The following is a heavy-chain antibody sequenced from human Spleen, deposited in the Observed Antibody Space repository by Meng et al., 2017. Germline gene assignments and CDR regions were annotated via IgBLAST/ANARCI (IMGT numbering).Heavy chain of an antibody. Sequence: QRQRTGTVHLNPSPPLSRTCTVSGGSISSGDYYWSSNRQHPGKGLEWIGYIYYSGSTYYNPSLKSLLTISVDTSKNQFSLKLSSVTAADTAVYYCARGPLTRGDIAWFDPWGQGTLVTVSS. CDR3: ARGPLTRGDIAWFDP. J-gene: IGHJ5*02. CDR2: IYYSGST. V-gene: IGHV4-31*01. CDR1: GGSISSGDYY. D-gene: IGHD2-21*02.